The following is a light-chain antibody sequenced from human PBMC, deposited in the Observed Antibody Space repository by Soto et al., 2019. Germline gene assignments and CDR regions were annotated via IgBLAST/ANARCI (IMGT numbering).Light chain of an antibody. J-gene: IGLJ2*01. Sequence: QSVLTQPPSVSGAPGQRVTISCTGSSSNIGAGYDVHWYQQLPGTAPKLLIYGNSNRPSGVPDRFSGSKSGTSASLAITGLQADDEADYYCQSDDIIVVFGGGTKLTVL. CDR3: QSDDIIVV. CDR2: GNS. CDR1: SSNIGAGYD. V-gene: IGLV1-40*01.